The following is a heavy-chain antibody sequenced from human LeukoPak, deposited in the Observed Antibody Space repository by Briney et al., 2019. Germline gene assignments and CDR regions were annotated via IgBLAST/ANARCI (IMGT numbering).Heavy chain of an antibody. Sequence: GGSLRLSCAASGFTFSNHAIHWVRQAPGKGLEWVANIKQDGSEKYYVDSVKGRFTISRDNAKNSLYLQMNSLRAEDTAVYYCARDPSSSSAFLDYWGQGTLVTVSS. D-gene: IGHD6-6*01. CDR3: ARDPSSSSAFLDY. CDR1: GFTFSNHA. CDR2: IKQDGSEK. V-gene: IGHV3-7*01. J-gene: IGHJ4*02.